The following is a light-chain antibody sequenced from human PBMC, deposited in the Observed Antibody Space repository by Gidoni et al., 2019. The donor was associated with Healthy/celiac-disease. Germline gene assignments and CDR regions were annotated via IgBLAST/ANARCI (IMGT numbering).Light chain of an antibody. V-gene: IGKV4-1*01. Sequence: DIVMTPSPDFLAVSLGERATINCKSSQSVLYISNNKSYLAWYQQKPGQPPRLLIYWASTRESGVPDRFSGSGSGTDFTLTISSLQAEDVAVYYCQQYYSTPWTFGQGTKVEIK. CDR1: QSVLYISNNKSY. CDR2: WAS. J-gene: IGKJ1*01. CDR3: QQYYSTPWT.